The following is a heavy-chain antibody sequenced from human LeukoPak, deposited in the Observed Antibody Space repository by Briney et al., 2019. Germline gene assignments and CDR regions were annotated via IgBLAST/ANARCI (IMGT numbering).Heavy chain of an antibody. J-gene: IGHJ4*02. CDR3: ARVTYSIGWHQYYFDY. V-gene: IGHV4-39*07. Sequence: PSETLSLTCTVSGGSISTGSYYWGWIRQPPGKGLEWIGSIYYSGTTYYNPSLKSRVTISVDTSKDQFSLKLTSVTAADTAVYYCARVTYSIGWHQYYFDYWGQGTLVTVSS. D-gene: IGHD6-19*01. CDR1: GGSISTGSYY. CDR2: IYYSGTT.